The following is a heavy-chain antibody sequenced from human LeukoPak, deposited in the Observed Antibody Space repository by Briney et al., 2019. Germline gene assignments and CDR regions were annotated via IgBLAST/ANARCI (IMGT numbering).Heavy chain of an antibody. V-gene: IGHV3-21*01. J-gene: IGHJ3*02. CDR3: ASADEYSGPHIAFDI. CDR2: ISSSSSYI. CDR1: GFTFSSYA. D-gene: IGHD1-26*01. Sequence: PGGSLRLSCAASGFTFSSYAMSWVRQAPGKGLEWVSSISSSSSYIYYADSVKGRFTISRDNAKNSLYLQMNSLRAEDTAVYYCASADEYSGPHIAFDIWGQGTMVTVSS.